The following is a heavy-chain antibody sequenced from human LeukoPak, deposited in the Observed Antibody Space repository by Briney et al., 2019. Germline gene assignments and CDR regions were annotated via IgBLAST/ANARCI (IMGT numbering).Heavy chain of an antibody. CDR2: ISSSSSFI. V-gene: IGHV3-21*01. CDR1: GFTFGNYN. J-gene: IGHJ2*01. CDR3: ARDRGSFDI. Sequence: PGGPLRLSCAGSGFTFGNYNMNWVRQTPGKGLEWISSISSSSSFIYYADSVKGRFTISRDNAKNSVFLQMNSLQPEDTAVYWCARDRGSFDIWGRGTLVTVSS. D-gene: IGHD3-10*01.